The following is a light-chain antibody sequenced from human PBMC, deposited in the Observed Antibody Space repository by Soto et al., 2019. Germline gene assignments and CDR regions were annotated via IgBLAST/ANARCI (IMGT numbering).Light chain of an antibody. Sequence: QAVVTQPPSASGSPGQSVTISCTGSTSDVGIYNYVSWYQQHPGEAPKLMLYEVSKRPSGVPDRFSGSKSGNTASLTVSGLQADDEADYYCSSYAGSNNFVFGTGTKLTVL. CDR3: SSYAGSNNFV. CDR2: EVS. CDR1: TSDVGIYNY. V-gene: IGLV2-8*01. J-gene: IGLJ1*01.